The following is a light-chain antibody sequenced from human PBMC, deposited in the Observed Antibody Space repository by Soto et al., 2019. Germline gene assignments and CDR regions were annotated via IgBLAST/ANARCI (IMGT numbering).Light chain of an antibody. Sequence: EVVMTQSPATLSVSPGEIATLSCRASQSVSSSYLAWYQQKPGQAPRLLIYGASSRATGTPDRFSGSGSGTDFTLTISRLEPEDFAVYYCQHFGDSVWTFGQGTKVDI. V-gene: IGKV3-20*01. J-gene: IGKJ1*01. CDR2: GAS. CDR3: QHFGDSVWT. CDR1: QSVSSSY.